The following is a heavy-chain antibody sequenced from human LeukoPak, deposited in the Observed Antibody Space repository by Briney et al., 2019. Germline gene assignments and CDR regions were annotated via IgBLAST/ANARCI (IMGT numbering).Heavy chain of an antibody. CDR1: GFVFSSYD. V-gene: IGHV3-21*04. CDR3: AKGLGASAEDAFDI. D-gene: IGHD3-10*01. J-gene: IGHJ3*02. Sequence: GGSLRLSCAASGFVFSSYDMNWVRQAPGKGLEWVSCFKSSSYIYYADSVKGRFTISRDNAKNSLYLQMNSLRAEDTALYYCAKGLGASAEDAFDIWGQGTMVTVSS. CDR2: FKSSSYI.